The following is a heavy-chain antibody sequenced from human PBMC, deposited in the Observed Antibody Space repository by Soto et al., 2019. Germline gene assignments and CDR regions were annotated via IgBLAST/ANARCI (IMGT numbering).Heavy chain of an antibody. CDR1: GFTFSSYW. CDR2: IKQDGSEK. V-gene: IGHV3-7*04. J-gene: IGHJ4*02. D-gene: IGHD3-22*01. CDR3: ARARADYYDSSGYPLGY. Sequence: PGGSLRLSCAASGFTFSSYWMSWVRQAPGKGLEWVANIKQDGSEKYYVDSVKGRFTISRDNAKNSLYLQMNSLRAEDTAVYYCARARADYYDSSGYPLGYWGQGTLVTVSS.